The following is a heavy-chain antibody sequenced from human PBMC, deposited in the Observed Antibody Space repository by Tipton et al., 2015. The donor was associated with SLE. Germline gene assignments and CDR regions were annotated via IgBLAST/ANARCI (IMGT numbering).Heavy chain of an antibody. Sequence: TLSLTCTVSGASVSSFCWNWIRQPPGKGLEWIACVCNSVSTNYDPSLKSRGTISVDTSKNHFSLELTSVTAADTAVYYCARQRLRLLSPLDAWGQGTTVTVS. CDR1: GASVSSFC. V-gene: IGHV4-59*08. CDR2: VCNSVST. D-gene: IGHD3-10*01. J-gene: IGHJ6*02. CDR3: ARQRLRLLSPLDA.